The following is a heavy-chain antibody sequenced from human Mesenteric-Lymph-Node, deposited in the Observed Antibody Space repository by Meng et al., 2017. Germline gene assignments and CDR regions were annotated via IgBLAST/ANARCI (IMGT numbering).Heavy chain of an antibody. J-gene: IGHJ5*02. D-gene: IGHD4-17*01. V-gene: IGHV4-39*07. Sequence: SETLSLTCTVSGGSISSSSYCWGWIRQPPGKGLEWIGSIYYSGSTYYNPSLKSRVTISVDTSKNQFSLKLSSVTAADTAVYYCARDRGDFNWFDPWGQGTLVTVSS. CDR3: ARDRGDFNWFDP. CDR1: GGSISSSSYC. CDR2: IYYSGST.